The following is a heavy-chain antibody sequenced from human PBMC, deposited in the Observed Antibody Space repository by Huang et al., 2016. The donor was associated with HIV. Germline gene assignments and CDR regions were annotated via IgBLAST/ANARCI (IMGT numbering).Heavy chain of an antibody. D-gene: IGHD1-26*01. CDR3: AHRYIAPSLGSGFDAFDI. J-gene: IGHJ3*02. V-gene: IGHV2-5*01. CDR1: GFSLTTSGVG. CDR2: IYWNDEK. Sequence: QITLKESGPALVKPSQTLTLTCSVSGFSLTTSGVGVGWIRQPPGKALEWLALIYWNDEKRYNPPLRNRPPITRATSRRQVVIRLTNVNPVDTATSHCAHRYIAPSLGSGFDAFDIWGQGTMVAVSS.